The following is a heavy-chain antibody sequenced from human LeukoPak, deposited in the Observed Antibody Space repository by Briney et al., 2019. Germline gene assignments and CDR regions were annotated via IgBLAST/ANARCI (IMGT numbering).Heavy chain of an antibody. D-gene: IGHD6-19*01. J-gene: IGHJ4*02. V-gene: IGHV3-33*01. CDR1: GFTFSSYG. CDR3: ARDPPGKIDSSGSLGLDY. Sequence: GGSLRLSCAASGFTFSSYGMHWVRQAPGKGLEWVAVIWYDGSNKYYADSVKGRFTISRDSSKNTLYLQMNSLRAEDTAVYYCARDPPGKIDSSGSLGLDYWGQGTLVTVSS. CDR2: IWYDGSNK.